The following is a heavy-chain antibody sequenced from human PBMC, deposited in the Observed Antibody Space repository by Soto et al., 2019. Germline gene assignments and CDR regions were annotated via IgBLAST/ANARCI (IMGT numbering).Heavy chain of an antibody. V-gene: IGHV4-31*03. J-gene: IGHJ4*02. CDR1: GGSILNGGHY. CDR3: ARDNYGGMLDL. D-gene: IGHD4-17*01. CDR2: IFFSGNT. Sequence: SETLSLTCTVSGGSILNGGHYWTWIRQHPGKGLEWIGRIFFSGNTHYNPALKSRLTFSLDTAKNQFSLKLTSVTAADTAIYYCARDNYGGMLDLWGQGPMVTVST.